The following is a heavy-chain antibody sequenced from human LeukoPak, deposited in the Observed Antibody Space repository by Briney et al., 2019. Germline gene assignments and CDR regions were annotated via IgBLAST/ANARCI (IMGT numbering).Heavy chain of an antibody. J-gene: IGHJ6*03. D-gene: IGHD6-13*01. CDR1: GYTFTGYY. CDR3: ARDRVGSSLVYYYYYMDV. Sequence: ASVKFSCKASGYTFTGYYMHWVRQAPGQGLEWMGWINPNSGGTNYAQKFQGRVTMTRDTSISTAYMELSRLRSDDTAVYYCARDRVGSSLVYYYYYMDVWGKGTTVTVSS. V-gene: IGHV1-2*02. CDR2: INPNSGGT.